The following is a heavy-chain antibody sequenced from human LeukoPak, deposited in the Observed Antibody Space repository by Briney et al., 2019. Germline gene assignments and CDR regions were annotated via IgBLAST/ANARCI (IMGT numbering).Heavy chain of an antibody. J-gene: IGHJ4*02. V-gene: IGHV1-8*01. CDR1: GYTFTSYD. CDR2: MNPNSGNT. CDR3: ARAVDTAMAGGY. D-gene: IGHD5-18*01. Sequence: ASVKFSCKASGYTFTSYDINWVRQATGQGLEWMGWMNPNSGNTGYAQKFQGRVTMTRNTSISTAYMELSSLRSEDTAVYYCARAVDTAMAGGYWGQGTLVTVSS.